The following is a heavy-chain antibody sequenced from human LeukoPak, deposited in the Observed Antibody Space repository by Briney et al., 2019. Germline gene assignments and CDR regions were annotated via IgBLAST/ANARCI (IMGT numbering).Heavy chain of an antibody. CDR1: GGSISSSSYY. D-gene: IGHD3-22*01. CDR2: IYYSGST. CDR3: ASFGLYYYDSSGIY. Sequence: PSETLSLTCTVSGGSISSSSYYWGWIRQPPGKGLEWIGSIYYSGSTYYNPSLKSRVTISVDTSKNQFSLKLSSVTAADTAVYYCASFGLYYYDSSGIYWGQGTLVTVSS. J-gene: IGHJ4*02. V-gene: IGHV4-39*01.